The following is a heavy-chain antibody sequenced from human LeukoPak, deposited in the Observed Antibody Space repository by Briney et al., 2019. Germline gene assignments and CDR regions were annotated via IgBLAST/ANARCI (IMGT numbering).Heavy chain of an antibody. CDR2: ISGSGGST. D-gene: IGHD3-22*01. CDR1: GFTFDDYG. CDR3: AKELNYYDSSGYLCPFDY. J-gene: IGHJ4*02. Sequence: PGGSLRLSCAASGFTFDDYGMSWVRQAPGKGLEWVSAISGSGGSTYYADSVKGRFTISRDNSKNTLYLQMNSLRAEDTAVYYCAKELNYYDSSGYLCPFDYWGQGTLVTVSS. V-gene: IGHV3-23*01.